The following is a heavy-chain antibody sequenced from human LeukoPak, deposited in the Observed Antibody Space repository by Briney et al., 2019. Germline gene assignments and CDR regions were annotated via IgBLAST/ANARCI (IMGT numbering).Heavy chain of an antibody. CDR3: ARGYGYYFDY. V-gene: IGHV6-1*01. Sequence: SQTLSLTCAISGDSVSSNSAAWNWTRQSPSRGLEWLGRTYYWSKWYNDYAVSVKSRITINPDTSENHFSLQLNSVTPEDTAVYYCARGYGYYFDYWGQGTLVTVSS. D-gene: IGHD5-18*01. CDR1: GDSVSSNSAA. CDR2: TYYWSKWYN. J-gene: IGHJ4*02.